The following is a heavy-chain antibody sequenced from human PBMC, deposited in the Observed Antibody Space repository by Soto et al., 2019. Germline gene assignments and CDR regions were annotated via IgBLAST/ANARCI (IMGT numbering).Heavy chain of an antibody. CDR1: GYTFTSYG. D-gene: IGHD1-1*01. J-gene: IGHJ4*02. CDR3: TRGRYGDY. Sequence: QVHLVQSGAEVKKPGASVKVSCKASGYTFTSYGITWVRHAPGQGLEWMGWISADNRNTDYAQKMQGRVIVTRDTSTSTAYMELTSLRSDDTAVYYCTRGRYGDYWGQGAVVSVSS. V-gene: IGHV1-18*01. CDR2: ISADNRNT.